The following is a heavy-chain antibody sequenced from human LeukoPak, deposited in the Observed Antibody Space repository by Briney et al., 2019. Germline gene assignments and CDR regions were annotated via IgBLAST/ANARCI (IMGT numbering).Heavy chain of an antibody. CDR3: ARDFALLRGDY. D-gene: IGHD2-15*01. CDR2: IKQDGSEK. Sequence: GEPLRLSCAASGFTFSSYWMSWVRQAPGKGLEWVANIKQDGSEKYYVDSVKGRFTISRDNAKNSLYLQMNSLRAEDTAVYYCARDFALLRGDYWGQGTLVTVSS. J-gene: IGHJ4*02. V-gene: IGHV3-7*03. CDR1: GFTFSSYW.